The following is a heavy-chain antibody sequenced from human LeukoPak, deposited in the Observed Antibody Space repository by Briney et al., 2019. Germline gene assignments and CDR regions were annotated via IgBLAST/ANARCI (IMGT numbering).Heavy chain of an antibody. D-gene: IGHD6-19*01. CDR1: GGSFSGYY. V-gene: IGHV4-34*01. CDR3: ARVLGWGTVAGHNWFDP. J-gene: IGHJ5*02. Sequence: SETLSLTCAVYGGSFSGYYWSWIRQPPGKGLEWIGSIYYSGSTYYNPSLKSRVTISVDTSKNQFSLKLSSVTAADTAVYYCARVLGWGTVAGHNWFDPWGQGTLVTVSS. CDR2: IYYSGST.